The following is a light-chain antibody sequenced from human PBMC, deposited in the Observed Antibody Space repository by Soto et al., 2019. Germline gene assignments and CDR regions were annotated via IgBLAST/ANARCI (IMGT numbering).Light chain of an antibody. V-gene: IGKV3-15*01. CDR1: QSVRSN. CDR3: QQYNNWPPIT. Sequence: EIVMTQSPATLSVSPGERATLSCRASQSVRSNLAWYQQKPGQAPRLLIYGASTRATAIPARFSGSGSGTDFTLTISSLQSGDFAVYYCQQYNNWPPITFGQGTRLEIK. J-gene: IGKJ5*01. CDR2: GAS.